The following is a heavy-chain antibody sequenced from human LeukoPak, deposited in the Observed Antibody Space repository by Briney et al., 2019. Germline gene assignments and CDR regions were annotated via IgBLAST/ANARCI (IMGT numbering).Heavy chain of an antibody. D-gene: IGHD1-14*01. Sequence: GASVKVSCKASGGTLSSDAISWVRQAPGQGLEWMGRIIPILDIIDYEENFQGRVTIIADKSTSTVHMELSSLRLEDTAVYYCARGNPADDWGQGTLVIVSS. CDR1: GGTLSSDA. V-gene: IGHV1-69*04. J-gene: IGHJ4*02. CDR2: IIPILDII. CDR3: ARGNPADD.